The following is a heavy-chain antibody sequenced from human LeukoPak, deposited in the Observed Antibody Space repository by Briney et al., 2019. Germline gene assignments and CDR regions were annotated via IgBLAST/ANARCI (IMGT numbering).Heavy chain of an antibody. D-gene: IGHD3-9*01. CDR2: IGSSSSYI. CDR3: AKVPRQHDNWFDP. CDR1: GFTFSTYS. V-gene: IGHV3-21*01. J-gene: IGHJ5*02. Sequence: GGSLRLSCAASGFTFSTYSMNWVRQAPGKGLEWVSSIGSSSSYIYYADSVKGRFTISRDNAKNSLYLQMNSLRIEDTAVYYCAKVPRQHDNWFDPWGQGTLVTVSS.